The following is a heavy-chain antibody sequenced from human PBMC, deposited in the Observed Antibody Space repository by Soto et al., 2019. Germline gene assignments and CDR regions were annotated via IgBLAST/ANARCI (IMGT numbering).Heavy chain of an antibody. CDR3: ASNNPDYDILTGWGFDP. V-gene: IGHV4-4*02. CDR2: IYHSGST. J-gene: IGHJ5*02. CDR1: SGSISSSNW. Sequence: SETLSLTCAVSSGSISSSNWWSWVRQPPGKGLEWIGEIYHSGSTNYNPSLKSRVTISVDKSKNQFSLKLSSVTAADTAVYYCASNNPDYDILTGWGFDPWGQGTLVTVS. D-gene: IGHD3-9*01.